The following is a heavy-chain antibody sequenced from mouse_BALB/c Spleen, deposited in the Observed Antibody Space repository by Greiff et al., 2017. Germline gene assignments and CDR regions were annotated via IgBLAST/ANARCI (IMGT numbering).Heavy chain of an antibody. CDR3: ARGELRRDYYAMDY. CDR2: ISYSGST. D-gene: IGHD2-4*01. CDR1: GDSITSGY. J-gene: IGHJ4*01. V-gene: IGHV3-8*02. Sequence: VQLKESGPSLVKPSQTLSLTCSVTGDSITSGYWNWIRKFPGNKLEYMGYISYSGSTYYNPSLKSRISITRDTSKNQYYLQLNSVTTEDTATYYCARGELRRDYYAMDYWGQGTSVTVSS.